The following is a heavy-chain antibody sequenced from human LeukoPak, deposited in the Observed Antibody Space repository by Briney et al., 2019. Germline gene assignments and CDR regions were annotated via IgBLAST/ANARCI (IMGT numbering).Heavy chain of an antibody. CDR1: GFTFRNYA. D-gene: IGHD2-15*01. V-gene: IGHV3-23*01. CDR3: ASLKDNY. CDR2: ICESNTNV. J-gene: IGHJ4*02. Sequence: GGSLRLSCAASGFTFRNYALNWVRQAPGKGLEGVSVICESNTNVDYADSVKARFTISRDNSKETLFLQMNSLRAEDTAVYYSASLKDNYWGQGAPVTASS.